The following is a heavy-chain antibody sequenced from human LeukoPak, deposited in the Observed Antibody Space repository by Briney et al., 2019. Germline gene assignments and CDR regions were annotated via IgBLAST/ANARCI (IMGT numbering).Heavy chain of an antibody. J-gene: IGHJ2*01. D-gene: IGHD5-12*01. CDR2: ISGSGGST. V-gene: IGHV3-23*01. CDR3: ARVRKYSGYYSWYFDL. Sequence: PGGSLRLSCAASGFTFSSYGMSWVRQAPGKGLEWVSAISGSGGSTYYADSVKGRFTISRDNSKNTLYLQMNSLRAGDTAVYDCARVRKYSGYYSWYFDLWGRGTLVTVSS. CDR1: GFTFSSYG.